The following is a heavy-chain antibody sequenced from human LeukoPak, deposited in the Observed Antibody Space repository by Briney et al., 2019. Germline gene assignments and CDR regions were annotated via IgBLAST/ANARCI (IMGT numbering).Heavy chain of an antibody. CDR3: AKVPPYDSTLPGNY. J-gene: IGHJ4*02. CDR2: ISYDGSNK. V-gene: IGHV3-30*18. CDR1: GFTFSSFG. Sequence: GGSLRLSCAASGFTFSSFGLHWVRQAPGKGLEWVAVISYDGSNKYYADSVKGRFTVSRDNSKNTLYLQMNSLRAEDTAVYYCAKVPPYDSTLPGNYWGLGTLVTVSS. D-gene: IGHD3-22*01.